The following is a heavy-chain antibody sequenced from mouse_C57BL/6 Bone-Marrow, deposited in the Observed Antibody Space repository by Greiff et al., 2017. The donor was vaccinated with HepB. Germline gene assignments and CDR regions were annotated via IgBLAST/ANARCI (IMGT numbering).Heavy chain of an antibody. J-gene: IGHJ4*01. CDR3: ARGGHYYGSSYYAMDY. D-gene: IGHD1-1*01. CDR2: ISDGGSYT. Sequence: DVKLVESGGGLVKPGGSLKLSCAASGFTFSSYAMSWVRQTPEKRLEWVATISDGGSYTYYPDNVKGRFTISRDNAKNNLYLQMSHLKSEDTAMYYCARGGHYYGSSYYAMDYWGQGTSVTVSS. CDR1: GFTFSSYA. V-gene: IGHV5-4*03.